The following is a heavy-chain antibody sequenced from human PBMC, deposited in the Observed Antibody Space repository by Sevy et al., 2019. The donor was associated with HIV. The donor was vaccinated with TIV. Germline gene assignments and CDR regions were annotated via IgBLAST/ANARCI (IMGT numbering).Heavy chain of an antibody. Sequence: SETLSLTCTVSNGSISDYYWSWIRQPPGKGLEWIEYIYYTGSTNYNPALKSRVTISIDTSKSQFSLKLSSVTAADTAVYFCARREDNWFDPWGQGTLVTVSS. CDR2: IYYTGST. CDR1: NGSISDYY. V-gene: IGHV4-59*01. J-gene: IGHJ5*02. CDR3: ARREDNWFDP.